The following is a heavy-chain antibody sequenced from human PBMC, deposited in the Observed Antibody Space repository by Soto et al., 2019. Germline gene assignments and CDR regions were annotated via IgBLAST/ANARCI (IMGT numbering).Heavy chain of an antibody. CDR1: GFTFSSYA. D-gene: IGHD6-13*01. Sequence: GGSLRLSCAASGFTFSSYAMSWVRQAPGKGLEWVSAISGSGGSTYYADSVKGRFTISRDNSKNTLYLQMNSLRAEDTAVYYCAKSAYSSSWDEGVFDYWGQGTLVTVSS. CDR3: AKSAYSSSWDEGVFDY. J-gene: IGHJ4*02. CDR2: ISGSGGST. V-gene: IGHV3-23*01.